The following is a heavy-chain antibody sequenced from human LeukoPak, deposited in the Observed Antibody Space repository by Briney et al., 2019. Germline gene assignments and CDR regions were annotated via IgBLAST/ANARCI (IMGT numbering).Heavy chain of an antibody. D-gene: IGHD5-18*01. CDR3: ARETGYSYGFTYFDY. CDR1: GFISSTSA. CDR2: INSVGSHI. J-gene: IGHJ4*02. V-gene: IGHV3-21*01. Sequence: PGGSLRLSCSASGFISSTSAMNWVRQAPGKGLEWVSSINSVGSHIYYRDSVKGRFTISRDNAKNTLYLQMNSLRAEDTAVYYCARETGYSYGFTYFDYWGQGTLVTVSS.